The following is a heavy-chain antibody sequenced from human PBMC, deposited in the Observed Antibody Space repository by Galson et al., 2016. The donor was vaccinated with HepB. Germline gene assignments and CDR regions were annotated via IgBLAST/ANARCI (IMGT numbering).Heavy chain of an antibody. CDR3: SRDALHNWNYWGYYFGY. J-gene: IGHJ4*02. CDR1: GFTFGNYA. CDR2: IRSKPYGGTT. V-gene: IGHV3-49*03. D-gene: IGHD1-7*01. Sequence: SLRLSCAASGFTFGNYAMSWFRQAPGKGPEWVSFIRSKPYGGTTEYAASVKGRFTISRDDSKSIVYLQMDSLKAEDTAVYYCSRDALHNWNYWGYYFGYWGQGTLVTVSS.